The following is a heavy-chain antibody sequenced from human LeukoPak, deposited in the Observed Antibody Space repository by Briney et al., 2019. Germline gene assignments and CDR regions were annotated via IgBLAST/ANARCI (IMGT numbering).Heavy chain of an antibody. CDR1: GFSLSSYA. CDR2: ISYDGTKE. Sequence: GRSLRLSCAASGFSLSSYAMHWVRQAPGKGVEWVATISYDGTKEYYGDSVKGRFTISRDNSKNTVYLQMNSLRAEDTAVYYCARGGHIVVVTSGVLAEYFQHWGQGTLVTVSS. J-gene: IGHJ1*01. D-gene: IGHD2-21*02. CDR3: ARGGHIVVVTSGVLAEYFQH. V-gene: IGHV3-30-3*01.